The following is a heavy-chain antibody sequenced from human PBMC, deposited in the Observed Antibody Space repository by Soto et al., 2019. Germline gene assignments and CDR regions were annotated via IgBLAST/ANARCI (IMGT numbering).Heavy chain of an antibody. CDR1: GGSFSGYF. J-gene: IGHJ4*02. V-gene: IGHV4-34*01. D-gene: IGHD3-22*01. Sequence: QVQLQQWGAGLLKPSETLSLTCAVYGGSFSGYFWSWVRQPPGKGLEWIGQITHSGTTNYKPSLTSRVTIAVDTSKNQFSLRLSAVTAADTAVYYCATYCYDSRGYDFDCWGQGTLVTVSS. CDR3: ATYCYDSRGYDFDC. CDR2: ITHSGTT.